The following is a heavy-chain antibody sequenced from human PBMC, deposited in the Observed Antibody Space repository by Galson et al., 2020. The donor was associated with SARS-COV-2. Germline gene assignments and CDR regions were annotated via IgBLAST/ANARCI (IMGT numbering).Heavy chain of an antibody. D-gene: IGHD3-16*02. CDR1: GFTFSNAR. CDR3: TTDRVYDYVWGSYRYLDY. CDR2: IKSKTDGGTT. J-gene: IGHJ4*02. V-gene: IGHV3-15*01. Sequence: GESLKISCAASGFTFSNARMSWVRQAPGKGLEWVGRIKSKTDGGTTDYAAPVKGRFTISRDDSKNTLYLQMNSLKTEDTAVYYCTTDRVYDYVWGSYRYLDYWGQGTLVTVSS.